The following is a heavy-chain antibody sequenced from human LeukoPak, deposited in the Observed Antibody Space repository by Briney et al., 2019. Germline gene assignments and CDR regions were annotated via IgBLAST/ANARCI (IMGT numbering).Heavy chain of an antibody. V-gene: IGHV1-2*02. Sequence: ASVTVSCKASGYTFTGYYMHWVRQAPGQGLEWMGWINPNSGGTNYAQKFQGRVTMTRDTSISTAYMELSRLRSDDTAVYYCARRIVGPPYYFAYGGQGPLVTVSS. D-gene: IGHD1-26*01. CDR2: INPNSGGT. CDR1: GYTFTGYY. J-gene: IGHJ4*02. CDR3: ARRIVGPPYYFAY.